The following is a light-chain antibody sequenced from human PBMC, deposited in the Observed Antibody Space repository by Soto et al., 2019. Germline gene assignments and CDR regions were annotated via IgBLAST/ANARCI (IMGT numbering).Light chain of an antibody. V-gene: IGKV1-39*01. J-gene: IGKJ3*01. CDR1: QSISSY. CDR3: QQSSMTPFT. Sequence: DIQMTQSPSSLSASAGDRVTITCRASQSISSYLNWYQQKPGKAPKLLIYAASNLQSEVPSRFSGSGSGTDFTLTISSQQPEDFATYFCQQSSMTPFTFGPGTKVEIK. CDR2: AAS.